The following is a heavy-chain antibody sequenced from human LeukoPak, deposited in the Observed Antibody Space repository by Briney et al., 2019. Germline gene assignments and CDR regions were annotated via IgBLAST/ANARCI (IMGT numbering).Heavy chain of an antibody. Sequence: GGSLRLSCAASGFTFSGYAMSWVRQAPGKGLEWVSLITGSGATTYYADSVRGRFTVSRDNSKNTLYLQMNSLRAEDTAEYFCAKGDCGGTCLLIDNWGQGTLVTVSS. CDR1: GFTFSGYA. CDR3: AKGDCGGTCLLIDN. J-gene: IGHJ4*02. CDR2: ITGSGATT. V-gene: IGHV3-23*01. D-gene: IGHD2-15*01.